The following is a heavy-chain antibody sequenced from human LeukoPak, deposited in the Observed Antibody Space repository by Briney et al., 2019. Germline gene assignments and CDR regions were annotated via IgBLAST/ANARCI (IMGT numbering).Heavy chain of an antibody. D-gene: IGHD3-9*01. V-gene: IGHV3-23*01. CDR2: ISGTGGST. J-gene: IGHJ4*02. Sequence: GGSLRLSCAASGFTFSNYAMIWVRQAPGKGLEWVSAISGTGGSTFYADSVKGRFTISRDNSKNTLYLQISRLRAEDTAVYYCAKGYEYYDILTGYYFFDYWGQGTLATVSS. CDR3: AKGYEYYDILTGYYFFDY. CDR1: GFTFSNYA.